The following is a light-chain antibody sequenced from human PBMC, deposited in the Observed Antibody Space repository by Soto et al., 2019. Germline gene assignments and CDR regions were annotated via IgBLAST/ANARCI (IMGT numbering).Light chain of an antibody. Sequence: QSVLTQPAAVSGSPGQSITISCTGTSSDFGAYNYVSWYQQHPDKAPKLIVYEVSNRPSGVSNRFSGSKSGNTASLTISGLQAEDEAGYYCSSYTRTSTWVFAGGTKLTVL. CDR2: EVS. CDR3: SSYTRTSTWV. V-gene: IGLV2-14*01. CDR1: SSDFGAYNY. J-gene: IGLJ3*02.